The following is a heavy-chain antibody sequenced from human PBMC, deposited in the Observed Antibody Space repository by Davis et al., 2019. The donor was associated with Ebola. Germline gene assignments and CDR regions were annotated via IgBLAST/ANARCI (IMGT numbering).Heavy chain of an antibody. Sequence: GESLKISCAASGFTFRSYAISWVRQAPGKGLEWVSAISGSGGSTYYADSVKGRFTISRDNSKNTLYLQMNSLRAEDTAVYYCARGEGKYYYYGMDVWGQGTTVTVSS. CDR2: ISGSGGST. V-gene: IGHV3-23*01. J-gene: IGHJ6*02. D-gene: IGHD1-26*01. CDR3: ARGEGKYYYYGMDV. CDR1: GFTFRSYA.